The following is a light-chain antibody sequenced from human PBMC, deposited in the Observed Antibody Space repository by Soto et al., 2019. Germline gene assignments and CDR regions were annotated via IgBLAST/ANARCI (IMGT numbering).Light chain of an antibody. CDR2: SAS. CDR1: QSVSVN. Sequence: EVVLTQSPAIVSLSPGERATLSCRASQSVSVNFAWYQQKPGQAPRPLIYSASDRAPGIPARFSGSGSGTDFTLTISSLEPEDFAVYYCQQRSNWPGTFGQGARLEIK. V-gene: IGKV3-11*01. J-gene: IGKJ5*01. CDR3: QQRSNWPGT.